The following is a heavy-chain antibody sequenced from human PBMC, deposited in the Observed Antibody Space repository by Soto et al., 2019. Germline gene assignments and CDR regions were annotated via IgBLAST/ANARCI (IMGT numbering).Heavy chain of an antibody. J-gene: IGHJ4*02. CDR1: GGTFSSYG. Sequence: QVQLVQSGAEVKKPGSSLKVSCKVSGGTFSSYGFNWVRQAPGQGLEWMGGIIPMFGITNHTQKFQDRMTISTDASRGTSYMPLSSLGAYDTARYFSASDRGYGLVNCGQGTLITVSS. CDR3: ASDRGYGLVN. D-gene: IGHD3-10*01. CDR2: IIPMFGIT. V-gene: IGHV1-69*05.